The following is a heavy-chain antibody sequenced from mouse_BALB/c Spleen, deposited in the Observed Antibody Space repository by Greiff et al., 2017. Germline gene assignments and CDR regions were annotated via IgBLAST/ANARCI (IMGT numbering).Heavy chain of an antibody. CDR2: IWAGGST. CDR1: GFSLTSYG. D-gene: IGHD1-1*01. CDR3: ASTVVAHYYAMDY. V-gene: IGHV2-9*02. Sequence: VQRVESGPGLVAPSQSLSITCTVSGFSLTSYGVHWVRQPPGKGLEWLGVIWAGGSTNYNSALMSRLSISKDNSKSQVFLKMNSLQTDDTAMYYCASTVVAHYYAMDYWGQGTSVTVSS. J-gene: IGHJ4*01.